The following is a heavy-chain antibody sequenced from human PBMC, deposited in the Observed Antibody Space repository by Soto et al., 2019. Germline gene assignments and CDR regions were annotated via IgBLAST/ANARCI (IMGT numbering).Heavy chain of an antibody. D-gene: IGHD2-2*01. V-gene: IGHV1-8*01. J-gene: IGHJ5*02. CDR3: ARGRYCSSTSCRWFDP. Sequence: SVKVSCKASGYTFTSYDINWVRQATGQGLEWMGWMNPNSGNTGYAQKFQGRVTMTRNTSISTAYMELSSLRSEDTAVYYCARGRYCSSTSCRWFDPWGQGTLVTVSS. CDR2: MNPNSGNT. CDR1: GYTFTSYD.